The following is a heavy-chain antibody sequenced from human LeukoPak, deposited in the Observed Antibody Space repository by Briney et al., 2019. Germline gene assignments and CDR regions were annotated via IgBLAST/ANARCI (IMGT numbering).Heavy chain of an antibody. V-gene: IGHV3-7*01. J-gene: IGHJ4*02. Sequence: GGSLRLSCAASGFTFSIYWMSWVRQAPGKGLEWVANIKQDGSGKYYVDSVKGRFTISRDNAKNSLYLQMNSLRAEDTAVYYCAREDYSSGWSGKNDYWGQGTLVTVSS. CDR3: AREDYSSGWSGKNDY. D-gene: IGHD6-19*01. CDR2: IKQDGSGK. CDR1: GFTFSIYW.